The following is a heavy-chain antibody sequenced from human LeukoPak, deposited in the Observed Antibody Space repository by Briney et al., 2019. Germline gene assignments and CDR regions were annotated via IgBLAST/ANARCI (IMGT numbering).Heavy chain of an antibody. CDR3: AKDWEDPGSVDV. Sequence: PGGSLRLSCAASGFTFSSYSIHWVRQAPGKGLEWVALISYDGNNKYYADSVKGRFTISRDNSKNTLYLQMNSLQSEDTCVYYCAKDWEDPGSVDVWGKGTTVTVSS. V-gene: IGHV3-30-3*01. D-gene: IGHD1-26*01. J-gene: IGHJ6*04. CDR2: ISYDGNNK. CDR1: GFTFSSYS.